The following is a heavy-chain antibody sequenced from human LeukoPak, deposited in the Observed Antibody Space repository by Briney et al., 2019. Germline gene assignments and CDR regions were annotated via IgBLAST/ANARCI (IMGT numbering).Heavy chain of an antibody. CDR3: VGVTYSAYDDFDN. CDR2: IYPSSGAT. Sequence: ASLKLSCKASGFTFTAYYMHWVRQAPGQGLEWMGWIYPSSGATQYAQKFQGRVTMTRDTSITTAYMEMSGLRSDDTAVYYCVGVTYSAYDDFDNWGQGTLVTVSS. J-gene: IGHJ4*02. D-gene: IGHD5-12*01. V-gene: IGHV1-2*02. CDR1: GFTFTAYY.